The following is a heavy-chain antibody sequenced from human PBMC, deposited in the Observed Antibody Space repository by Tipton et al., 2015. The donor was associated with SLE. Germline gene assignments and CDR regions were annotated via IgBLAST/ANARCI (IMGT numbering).Heavy chain of an antibody. Sequence: TLSLTCAVSGYSISSGYYWGWGRQAPGKGLEWIGSIYHTGATRYNPSLKRRITISLDTSKNQFSLRLTSVTATDTAVYYCAGGKESRSGGRGGLDYWSQGTLVTVSS. CDR1: GYSISSGYY. D-gene: IGHD2-8*02. CDR2: IYHTGAT. J-gene: IGHJ4*02. V-gene: IGHV4-38-2*01. CDR3: AGGKESRSGGRGGLDY.